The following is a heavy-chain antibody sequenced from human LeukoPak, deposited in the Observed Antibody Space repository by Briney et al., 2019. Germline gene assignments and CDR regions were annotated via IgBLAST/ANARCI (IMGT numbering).Heavy chain of an antibody. Sequence: PGGSLRLSCAASGLTFSSYGMHWVRQAPGKGLEWVAFIRYDGSNKYYADSVKGRFTISRDNSKNTLYLQMNSLRAEDTAVYYCAKDSDSSLDPRNHYYYYMDVWGKGTTVTISS. V-gene: IGHV3-30*02. J-gene: IGHJ6*03. D-gene: IGHD3-22*01. CDR2: IRYDGSNK. CDR1: GLTFSSYG. CDR3: AKDSDSSLDPRNHYYYYMDV.